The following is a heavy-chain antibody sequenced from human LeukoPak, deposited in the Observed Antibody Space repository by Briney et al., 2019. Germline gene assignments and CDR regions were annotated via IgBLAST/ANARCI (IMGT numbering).Heavy chain of an antibody. CDR3: AKAGSIRFDY. D-gene: IGHD3-3*02. CDR1: GFTFSSSA. V-gene: IGHV3-23*01. CDR2: ISGSGDRT. J-gene: IGHJ4*02. Sequence: GGSLRLSCAASGFTFSSSAMNWVRQAPGKGLEWVSTISGSGDRTYYADSVKGRFTISRDNSKNTLYLQMNSLRADDTAVYYCAKAGSIRFDYWGQGTLVTVSS.